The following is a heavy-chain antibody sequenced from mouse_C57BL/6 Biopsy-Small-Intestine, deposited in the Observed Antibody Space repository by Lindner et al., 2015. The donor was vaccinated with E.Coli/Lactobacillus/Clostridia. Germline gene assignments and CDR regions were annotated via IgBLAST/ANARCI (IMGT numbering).Heavy chain of an antibody. CDR1: GYSFTGYN. Sequence: VQLQESGVELVKPGASVKISCKASGYSFTGYNMNWMKQSHGKSLEWIGNINPYHGTTNYNQKFKGKATLTVDKSSRTAYMQLNSLTSEDSAVYYCARDNYYRFSFAYWGQGTLVTVSA. V-gene: IGHV1-39*01. CDR2: INPYHGTT. CDR3: ARDNYYRFSFAY. D-gene: IGHD2-12*01. J-gene: IGHJ3*01.